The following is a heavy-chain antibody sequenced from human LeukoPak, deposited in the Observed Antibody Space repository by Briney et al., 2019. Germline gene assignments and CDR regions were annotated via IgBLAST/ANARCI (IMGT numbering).Heavy chain of an antibody. Sequence: PGGSLRLSCAASGFTFSSYGMHWVRQAPGKGLEWVAFIRYDGSNKYYADSVKGRFTISRDNSKNTLYLQMNSLRAEDTAVYYCAKGRGYYDSSGYYRRRAFDIWGQGTMVTVSS. CDR2: IRYDGSNK. CDR3: AKGRGYYDSSGYYRRRAFDI. D-gene: IGHD3-22*01. V-gene: IGHV3-30*02. J-gene: IGHJ3*02. CDR1: GFTFSSYG.